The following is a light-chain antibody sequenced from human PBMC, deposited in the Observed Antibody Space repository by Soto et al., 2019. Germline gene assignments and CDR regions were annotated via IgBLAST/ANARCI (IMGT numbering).Light chain of an antibody. V-gene: IGLV1-51*02. Sequence: QCVLTQPPSGSAAPGQKVTISCTGSSSNIGNNYVSWYQQLPGTAPKLLIYENNKRPSGIPDRFSGSKSGTSATLGITGLQTGDEADYYCGTWDSSLSAGGVFGTGTKVTVL. CDR1: SSNIGNNY. CDR3: GTWDSSLSAGGV. CDR2: ENN. J-gene: IGLJ1*01.